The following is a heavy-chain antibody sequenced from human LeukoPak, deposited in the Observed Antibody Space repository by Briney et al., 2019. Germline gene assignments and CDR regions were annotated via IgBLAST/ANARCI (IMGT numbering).Heavy chain of an antibody. CDR1: GYTFTSYG. J-gene: IGHJ3*02. V-gene: IGHV1-18*01. D-gene: IGHD2-2*01. CDR3: ARDAARTVVVPAGDAFDI. CDR2: ISADNGNT. Sequence: ASVKVSCKASGYTFTSYGISWVRQAPGQGLEWMGWISADNGNTNYAQKLQGRVTMTTDTSTSTAYMELRSLRSDDTAVYYCARDAARTVVVPAGDAFDIWGQGTMVTVSS.